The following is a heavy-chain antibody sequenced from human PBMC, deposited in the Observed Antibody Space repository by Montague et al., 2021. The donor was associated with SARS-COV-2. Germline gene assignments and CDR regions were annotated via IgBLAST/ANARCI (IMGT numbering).Heavy chain of an antibody. CDR2: ISSSGGI. CDR1: GSISGYY. J-gene: IGHJ4*02. Sequence: SETLSLTCTVSGSISGYYWTWIRQSAGKGLEWIGRISSSGGIDYNTSLQSRVTMSLDTSKIQLSLKLSSVTAADTAVYYCARQYIGYNRRFDYWGQGALVTASP. D-gene: IGHD5-12*01. CDR3: ARQYIGYNRRFDY. V-gene: IGHV4-4*07.